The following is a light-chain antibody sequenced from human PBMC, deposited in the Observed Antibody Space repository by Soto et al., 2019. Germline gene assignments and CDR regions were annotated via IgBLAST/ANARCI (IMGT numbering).Light chain of an antibody. CDR2: GAS. Sequence: EIVLTQSPGTLSLSPGERATLSCRASQSVSSNYLAWYQQKPGQAPRLLIYGASSRATGIPDRFSGSGSGTDFTLTISRLESEDFAVYYCQQYGSSPPYTFGQGTKLEI. V-gene: IGKV3-20*01. J-gene: IGKJ2*01. CDR1: QSVSSNY. CDR3: QQYGSSPPYT.